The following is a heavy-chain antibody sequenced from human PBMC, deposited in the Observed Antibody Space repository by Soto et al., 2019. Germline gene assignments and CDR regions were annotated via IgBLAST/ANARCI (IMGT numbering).Heavy chain of an antibody. Sequence: SVKVSCKASGGTFSSYAISWVRQAPGQGLDWMGGIIPIFGTANYAQKFQGRVTITADESTSTAYMELSSLRSEDTAVYYCAREGLVGATTDYYYYGMDVWGQGTTVTVSS. V-gene: IGHV1-69*13. CDR3: AREGLVGATTDYYYYGMDV. J-gene: IGHJ6*02. D-gene: IGHD1-26*01. CDR1: GGTFSSYA. CDR2: IIPIFGTA.